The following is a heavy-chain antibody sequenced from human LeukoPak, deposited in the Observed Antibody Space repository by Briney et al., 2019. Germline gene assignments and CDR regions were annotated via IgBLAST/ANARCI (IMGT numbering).Heavy chain of an antibody. CDR1: GFTFSSYA. V-gene: IGHV3-21*01. Sequence: GGSLRLSCAASGFTFSSYAMSWVRQAPGKGLEWVSTISSSSSYIYYADSVKGRFTISRDNAKNSLYLQMNSLRAEDTAVYYCAKLIALYYSDHWGQGPLVTVSS. CDR3: AKLIALYYSDH. CDR2: ISSSSSYI. J-gene: IGHJ4*02. D-gene: IGHD3-22*01.